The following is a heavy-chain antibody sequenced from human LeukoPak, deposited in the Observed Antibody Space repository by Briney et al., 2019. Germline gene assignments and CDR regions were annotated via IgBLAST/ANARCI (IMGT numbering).Heavy chain of an antibody. CDR1: GGSFSGYY. CDR3: APIAAAGLSDY. V-gene: IGHV4-34*01. Sequence: PSETLSLTCAVYGGSFSGYYWSWIRQPPGKGLEWIGEINHSGSTNYNPSLKSRVTISVDTSKNQFSLKLSSVTAADTAVYYCAPIAAAGLSDYWGQGTLVTVSS. D-gene: IGHD6-13*01. J-gene: IGHJ4*02. CDR2: INHSGST.